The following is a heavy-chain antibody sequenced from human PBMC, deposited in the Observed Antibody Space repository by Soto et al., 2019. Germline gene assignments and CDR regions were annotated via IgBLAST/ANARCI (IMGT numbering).Heavy chain of an antibody. CDR1: GFTFSSYS. V-gene: IGHV3-21*01. Sequence: GGSLRLSCAASGFTFSSYSMNWVRQAPGKGLEWVSSISSSSSYIYYADSVKGRFTISRDNAKNSLYLQMNSLRAEDTAVYYCARDDSLYLGYCTNGVCYGAFYGMGVWGQGTTVTVSS. CDR2: ISSSSSYI. D-gene: IGHD2-8*01. CDR3: ARDDSLYLGYCTNGVCYGAFYGMGV. J-gene: IGHJ6*02.